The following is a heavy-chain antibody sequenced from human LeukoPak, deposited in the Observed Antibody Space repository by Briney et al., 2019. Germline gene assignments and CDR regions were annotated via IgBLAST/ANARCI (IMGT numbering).Heavy chain of an antibody. J-gene: IGHJ4*02. CDR3: ASGVMRNSYGHRDY. CDR2: IYYSGNT. Sequence: SETLSLTCTVSGGSISSYYWSWIRQPPGKGLEWIGYIYYSGNTNYNPSLKSRVTISVDTSKNQFSLKLSSVTAADTAVYYCASGVMRNSYGHRDYWGQGTLVTVSS. V-gene: IGHV4-59*01. CDR1: GGSISSYY. D-gene: IGHD5-18*01.